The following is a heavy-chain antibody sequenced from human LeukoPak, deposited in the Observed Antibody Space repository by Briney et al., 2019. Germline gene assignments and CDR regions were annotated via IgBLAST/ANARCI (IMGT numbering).Heavy chain of an antibody. J-gene: IGHJ4*02. V-gene: IGHV4-39*01. CDR3: XRLKGPPGYFDY. CDR2: IYYSGST. CDR1: GGSISSSSYY. Sequence: SETLSLTCTVSGGSISSSSYYWGWIRQPPGKGLEWIGSIYYSGSTYYNPSLKSRVTISVDTSKNQFSLKLSSVTAADTGVYYCXRLKGPPGYFDYWGQGTLVTVSS.